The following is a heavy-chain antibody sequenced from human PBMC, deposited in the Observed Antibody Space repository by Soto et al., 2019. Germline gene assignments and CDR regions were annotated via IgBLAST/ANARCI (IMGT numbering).Heavy chain of an antibody. CDR3: ARVRTVTTTRGWFDP. CDR1: GDSISSDANS. D-gene: IGHD4-17*01. Sequence: QVQLQESGPGLVKPSQTLSLTCSVSGDSISSDANSWSWIRQLPGKGLEWIGHIFYTGTTYYNPSLKSRVTILLDTSKNQFSLRLRSVTAADTAVYFCARVRTVTTTRGWFDPWGQGTLVTVSS. V-gene: IGHV4-31*03. J-gene: IGHJ5*02. CDR2: IFYTGTT.